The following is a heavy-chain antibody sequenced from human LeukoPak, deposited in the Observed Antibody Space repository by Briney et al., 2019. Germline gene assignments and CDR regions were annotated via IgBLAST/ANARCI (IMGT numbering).Heavy chain of an antibody. J-gene: IGHJ4*02. CDR3: ARGAVGRRPYNY. CDR2: IYYSEIT. Sequence: PSETLSLTCTVTGDSISSSGNFWAWIRQPPGKGLEWIGNIYYSEITYSNPSLKSRLTISVDTSKNQFSLSLSSVTAADTAVYYCARGAVGRRPYNYWGQGTLVTVSS. CDR1: GDSISSSGNF. D-gene: IGHD1-26*01. V-gene: IGHV4-39*07.